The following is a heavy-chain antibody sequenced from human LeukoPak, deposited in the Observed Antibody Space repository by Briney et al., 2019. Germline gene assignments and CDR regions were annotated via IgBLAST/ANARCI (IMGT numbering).Heavy chain of an antibody. Sequence: PSETLPLTCTVSGGSISSDYWSWIRQPPGKGLEWIGWISYSGSTTYNPSLKTRVTMSLDTSKNQFSLKLSSVTAADTAVYYCARQASCSGTNCYPFDYWAREPWSPSPQ. CDR3: ARQASCSGTNCYPFDY. CDR1: GGSISSDY. V-gene: IGHV4-59*08. CDR2: ISYSGST. J-gene: IGHJ4*02. D-gene: IGHD2-2*01.